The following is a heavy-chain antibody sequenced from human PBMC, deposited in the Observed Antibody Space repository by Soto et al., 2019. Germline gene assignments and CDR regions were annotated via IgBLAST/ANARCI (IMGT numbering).Heavy chain of an antibody. CDR3: ARDSGYSYGRYFDY. Sequence: SSETLSLTCTVSGGSISSGGYYWSWIRQHPGKGLEWIGYIYYSGSTYYNPSLKSRVTISVDTSKNQFSLKLSSVTAADTAVYYCARDSGYSYGRYFDYWGQGTLVTVSS. V-gene: IGHV4-31*03. D-gene: IGHD5-18*01. CDR1: GGSISSGGYY. J-gene: IGHJ4*02. CDR2: IYYSGST.